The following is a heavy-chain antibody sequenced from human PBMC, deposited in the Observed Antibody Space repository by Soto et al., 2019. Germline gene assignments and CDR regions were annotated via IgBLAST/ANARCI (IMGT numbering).Heavy chain of an antibody. CDR2: IWYDGSNK. J-gene: IGHJ6*02. Sequence: QVQLVESGGGVVQPGRSLRLSCAASGFTFSSYGMHWVRQAPGKGLEWVAVIWYDGSNKYYADSVKGRFTISRDNSKNTLYLQMNSLSAEDTAVYYCARSGIPGPYYYGMDVWGQGTTVTVSS. CDR3: ARSGIPGPYYYGMDV. V-gene: IGHV3-33*01. D-gene: IGHD5-12*01. CDR1: GFTFSSYG.